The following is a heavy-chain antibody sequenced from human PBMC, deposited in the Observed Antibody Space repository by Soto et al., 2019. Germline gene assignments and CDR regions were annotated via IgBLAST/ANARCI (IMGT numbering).Heavy chain of an antibody. V-gene: IGHV3-15*01. Sequence: EVQLVESGGGLVKPGGSLRLSCAASGFAFSNAWMHWVRQDPGKGLEWVGRIKSNSDGGTTDYAAPVQGRFTISRDDSKDMLYLQMNSLKPEDTAVYFCATDSPAYCGGDCFLSDYWGQGTLVTVSS. J-gene: IGHJ4*02. CDR1: GFAFSNAW. D-gene: IGHD2-21*01. CDR3: ATDSPAYCGGDCFLSDY. CDR2: IKSNSDGGTT.